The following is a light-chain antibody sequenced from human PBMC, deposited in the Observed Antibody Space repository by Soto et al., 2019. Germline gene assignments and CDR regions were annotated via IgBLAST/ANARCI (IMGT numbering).Light chain of an antibody. Sequence: EFVLTQSPATLSLSPGQRATLSCRASQSVSNFLAWYQQKPGQAPRLLIYDTSKRATGIPARFSGSGSGTGVTLTISRLEPEDFAVYYCQQRRNWLLTFGGGAKVESK. CDR1: QSVSNF. V-gene: IGKV3-11*01. J-gene: IGKJ4*01. CDR2: DTS. CDR3: QQRRNWLLT.